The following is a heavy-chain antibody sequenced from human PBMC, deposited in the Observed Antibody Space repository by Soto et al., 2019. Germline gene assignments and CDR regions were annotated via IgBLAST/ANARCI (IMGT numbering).Heavy chain of an antibody. CDR2: INSDGSST. Sequence: EVQLVESGGGLVQPGGSLRLSCAASGFIFSGYWLHWIRRAPGKGLVWVSRINSDGSSTTYADSVKGRFTISRDNAKNTTYLQMNSLRAEDTAVYYCARLLGGSGSCIDYWGQGTLVIVSS. D-gene: IGHD3-10*01. CDR1: GFIFSGYW. CDR3: ARLLGGSGSCIDY. J-gene: IGHJ4*02. V-gene: IGHV3-74*03.